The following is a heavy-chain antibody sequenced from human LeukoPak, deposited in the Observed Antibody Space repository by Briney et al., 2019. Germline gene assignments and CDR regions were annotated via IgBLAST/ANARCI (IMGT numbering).Heavy chain of an antibody. Sequence: GGSLRLSCAASGFTFSSYAMSWVRQAPGKGLEWVSAISGSGGGTYYADSVKGRFTISRDNSKNTLYLQMNSLRAEDTAVYYCAKAEGITMVVVVITPFDYWGQGTLVTVSS. CDR1: GFTFSSYA. J-gene: IGHJ4*02. CDR3: AKAEGITMVVVVITPFDY. D-gene: IGHD3-22*01. CDR2: ISGSGGGT. V-gene: IGHV3-23*01.